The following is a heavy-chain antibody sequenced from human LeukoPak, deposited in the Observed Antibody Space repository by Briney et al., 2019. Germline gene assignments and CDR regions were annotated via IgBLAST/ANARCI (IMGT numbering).Heavy chain of an antibody. Sequence: SVKVSCKASGGTLSSYAISWVRQAPGQGLEWMGGIIPIFGTANYAQKFQGRVTITADESTCTAYMELSSLRSEDTAVYYCARDVDMVRGRWFDPWGQGTLVTVSS. CDR2: IIPIFGTA. CDR3: ARDVDMVRGRWFDP. D-gene: IGHD3-10*01. CDR1: GGTLSSYA. V-gene: IGHV1-69*13. J-gene: IGHJ5*02.